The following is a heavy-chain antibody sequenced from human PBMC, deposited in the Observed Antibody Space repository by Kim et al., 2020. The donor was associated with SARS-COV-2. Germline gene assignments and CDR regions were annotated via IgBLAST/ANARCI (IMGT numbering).Heavy chain of an antibody. J-gene: IGHJ4*02. CDR2: IYSGGNT. V-gene: IGHV3-53*01. D-gene: IGHD3-3*02. CDR1: GFIVSSND. CDR3: TGDWGAFGY. Sequence: GVSLRLSCAASGFIVSSNDMSWVRQAPGKGLEWVSVIYSGGNTYYADSVKGRFIISRDNSKNTLYLQMNSLRADDTDVYYCTGDWGAFGYWGQGTLVTVS.